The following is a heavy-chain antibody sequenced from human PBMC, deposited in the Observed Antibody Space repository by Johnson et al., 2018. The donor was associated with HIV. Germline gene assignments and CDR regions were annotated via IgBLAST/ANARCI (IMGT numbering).Heavy chain of an antibody. J-gene: IGHJ3*02. CDR3: TTGAFHAYDM. CDR2: ISYDGSNK. V-gene: IGHV3-30*04. CDR1: GFTFNSYA. Sequence: VQLVEPGGGVVQPGRSLRLSCAASGFTFNSYAMHWVRQAPGKGLEWVAVISYDGSNKYYADSVKGRFTISRDNTKNTLYLQMNSLRAEDTAVYYCTTGAFHAYDMWGQGTMVTVYS. D-gene: IGHD1-1*01.